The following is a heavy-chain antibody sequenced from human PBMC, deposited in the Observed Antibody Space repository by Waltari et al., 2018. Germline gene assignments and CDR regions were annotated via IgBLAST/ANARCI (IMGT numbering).Heavy chain of an antibody. V-gene: IGHV1-2*02. CDR1: GYHFTGSY. J-gene: IGHJ4*02. D-gene: IGHD3-10*01. CDR3: ARDGPGAGNDDFDY. Sequence: QVQLAQSGAEEKKPRASVTVSCKASGYHFTGSYIHWVRTAPGQGLEWMGWFSPNNGDNKYAQKFQGRVTMTRDTSINTAYMELSSLTSDDTAVYYCARDGPGAGNDDFDYWGQGTLVSVSS. CDR2: FSPNNGDN.